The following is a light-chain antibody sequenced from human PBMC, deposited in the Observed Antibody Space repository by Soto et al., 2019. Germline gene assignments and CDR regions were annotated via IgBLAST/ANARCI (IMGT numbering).Light chain of an antibody. J-gene: IGLJ2*01. CDR3: QVWDSGSDHPV. Sequence: SSELTQPPSVSVAPGKTARITCGGNNLGSKSVHWHQQKPGQAPVLVIYYDSDRPSGIPERFSGSNSGNTATLTISRVEAGDEADYYCQVWDSGSDHPVFGGGTKLTVL. CDR2: YDS. V-gene: IGLV3-21*04. CDR1: NLGSKS.